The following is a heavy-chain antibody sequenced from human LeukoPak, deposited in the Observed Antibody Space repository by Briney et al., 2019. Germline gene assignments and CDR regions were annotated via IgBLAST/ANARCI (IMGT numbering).Heavy chain of an antibody. CDR2: IYYSGST. CDR3: ARVRTRVVPDNYYYYGMDV. D-gene: IGHD1-1*01. V-gene: IGHV4-59*01. Sequence: SETLSLTCTVSGGSISSYYWSWIRQPPGKGLEWIGYIYYSGSTNYNPSLKSRVTISVDTSKNQFSLKLSSVTAADTAVYYCARVRTRVVPDNYYYYGMDVWGQGTTVTVSS. CDR1: GGSISSYY. J-gene: IGHJ6*02.